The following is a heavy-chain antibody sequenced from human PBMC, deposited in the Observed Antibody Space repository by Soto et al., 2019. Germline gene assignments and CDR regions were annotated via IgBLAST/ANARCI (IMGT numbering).Heavy chain of an antibody. J-gene: IGHJ6*02. D-gene: IGHD1-1*01. V-gene: IGHV5-10-1*01. CDR3: ARRLSGQKEEYNAYYFYGLDV. CDR2: IDPSNSYI. CDR1: GYSFTTHW. Sequence: GESLKISCQGSGYSFTTHWITWVRQTPGKGLEWMGRIDPSNSYINYSPSFQGHVTISGDRSISTAYLQWSRLEALDNAIYYCARRLSGQKEEYNAYYFYGLDVWGQGTKVTVSS.